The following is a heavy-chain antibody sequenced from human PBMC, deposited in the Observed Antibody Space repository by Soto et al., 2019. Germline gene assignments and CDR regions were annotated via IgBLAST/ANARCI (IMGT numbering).Heavy chain of an antibody. CDR3: ARTMVGARAGYFDY. J-gene: IGHJ4*02. CDR2: IYHSGST. Sequence: SETLSLTCAVSGASVTSDDYYWSWIRQPPGKGLEWIGYIYHSGSTYYNPSLKSRVTISVDTSKNQFSLKLSSVTAADTAVYYCARTMVGARAGYFDYWGRGTLVTVSS. CDR1: GASVTSDDYY. D-gene: IGHD1-26*01. V-gene: IGHV4-30-4*02.